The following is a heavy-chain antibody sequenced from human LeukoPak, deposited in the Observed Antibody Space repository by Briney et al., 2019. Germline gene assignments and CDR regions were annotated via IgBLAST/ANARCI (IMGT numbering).Heavy chain of an antibody. Sequence: ASVKVSCKASGYTSTSYAMHWVRQAPGQRLEWMGWISAYNGNTNYAQKLQGRVTMTTDTSTSTAYMELRSLRSDDTAVYYCARGSGSSEGYYYYMDVWGKGTTVTVSS. J-gene: IGHJ6*03. CDR3: ARGSGSSEGYYYYMDV. D-gene: IGHD1-26*01. V-gene: IGHV1-18*01. CDR1: GYTSTSYA. CDR2: ISAYNGNT.